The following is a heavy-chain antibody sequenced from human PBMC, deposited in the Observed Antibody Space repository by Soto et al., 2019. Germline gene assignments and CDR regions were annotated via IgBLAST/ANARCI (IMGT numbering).Heavy chain of an antibody. Sequence: PGGALRLSCAASGFTFRTYAMRWVRLAPGKGLEWVSGISGSGGSTFFADSVKGRFTISRDNSKNTLYLQMNSLRAEDTAVYYCANSGSYGVGVYYYGMDVWGQGTTVTVSS. CDR2: ISGSGGST. D-gene: IGHD1-26*01. CDR1: GFTFRTYA. J-gene: IGHJ6*02. CDR3: ANSGSYGVGVYYYGMDV. V-gene: IGHV3-23*01.